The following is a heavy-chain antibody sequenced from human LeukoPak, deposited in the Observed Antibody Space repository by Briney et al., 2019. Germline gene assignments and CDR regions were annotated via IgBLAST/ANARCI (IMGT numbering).Heavy chain of an antibody. J-gene: IGHJ4*02. CDR1: GYTFTSYG. D-gene: IGHD2-15*01. CDR3: ARGYCSGGICYEYSDF. V-gene: IGHV1-2*02. CDR2: INPNSGDT. Sequence: GASVKVSCKASGYTFTSYGISWVRQAPGQGLEWMGWINPNSGDTNYAQKFQGRVTMTRDTSISTAYMELSRLGSDDTAVYYCARGYCSGGICYEYSDFWGQGTLVTVSS.